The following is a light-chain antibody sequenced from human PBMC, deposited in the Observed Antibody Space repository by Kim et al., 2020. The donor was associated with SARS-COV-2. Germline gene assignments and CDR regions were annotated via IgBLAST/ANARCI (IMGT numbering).Light chain of an antibody. CDR2: GAS. Sequence: LSRGESATLSCRANQSVSSSYLAWYQQKPGQAPRLLIYGASSRATGIPDRFSGSGSGTDFTLTISRLEPEDFAVYYCQQYGSSRTFGQGTKVDIK. V-gene: IGKV3-20*01. CDR1: QSVSSSY. J-gene: IGKJ1*01. CDR3: QQYGSSRT.